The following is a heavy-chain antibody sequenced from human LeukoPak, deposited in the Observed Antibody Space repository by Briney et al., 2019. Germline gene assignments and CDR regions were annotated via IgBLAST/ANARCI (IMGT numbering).Heavy chain of an antibody. Sequence: GGSLRLSCAASGFTFSNYWMSWVRQAPGKGLEWVANIKEDGSDKYYVDSVKGRFTVSRDNAKNSLYLQMNSLRAEDTAVYYCARDRDWGTDYWGQGTLVTVSS. CDR1: GFTFSNYW. D-gene: IGHD7-27*01. V-gene: IGHV3-7*05. CDR3: ARDRDWGTDY. CDR2: IKEDGSDK. J-gene: IGHJ4*02.